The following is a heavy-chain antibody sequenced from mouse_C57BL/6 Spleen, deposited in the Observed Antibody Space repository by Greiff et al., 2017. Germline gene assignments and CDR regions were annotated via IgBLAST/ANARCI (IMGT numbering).Heavy chain of an antibody. Sequence: QVQLKQPGAELVRPGSSVKLSCKASGYTFTSYWMDWVKQRPGQGLEWIGNIYPSDSETHYNQKFKDKATLTVDKSSSTAYMQLSSLTSEDSAVYYCASGDGYYGAYWGQGTLVTVSA. CDR3: ASGDGYYGAY. CDR2: IYPSDSET. D-gene: IGHD2-3*01. V-gene: IGHV1-61*01. CDR1: GYTFTSYW. J-gene: IGHJ3*01.